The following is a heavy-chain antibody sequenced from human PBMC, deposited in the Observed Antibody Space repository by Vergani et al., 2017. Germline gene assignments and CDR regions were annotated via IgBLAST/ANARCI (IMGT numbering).Heavy chain of an antibody. CDR3: ARDGVWRAAAGKRDYGMDV. V-gene: IGHV3-7*01. CDR2: IKQDGSEK. Sequence: EVQLVESGGGLAQPGGSLRLSCAASGFTFSSYWMSWVRQAPGKGLEWVANIKQDGSEKYYVDSVKGRFTISRDNAKNSLYLQMNSLRAEDTAVYYCARDGVWRAAAGKRDYGMDVWGQGTTVTVSS. J-gene: IGHJ6*02. CDR1: GFTFSSYW. D-gene: IGHD6-13*01.